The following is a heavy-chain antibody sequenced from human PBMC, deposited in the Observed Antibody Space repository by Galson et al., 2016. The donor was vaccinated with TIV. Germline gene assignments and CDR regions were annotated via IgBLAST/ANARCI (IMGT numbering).Heavy chain of an antibody. V-gene: IGHV3-21*04. J-gene: IGHJ4*02. CDR3: ARSADDYNLHFSL. Sequence: SLRLSCAASGFTFSGYSMNWVRQAPGKGLEWVSIISTGDRYIYYADSVKGRFTISRDNAKNFLYLQLNSLSAEDTAIYYCARSADDYNLHFSLWGQGTLVTVAS. D-gene: IGHD5-24*01. CDR1: GFTFSGYS. CDR2: ISTGDRYI.